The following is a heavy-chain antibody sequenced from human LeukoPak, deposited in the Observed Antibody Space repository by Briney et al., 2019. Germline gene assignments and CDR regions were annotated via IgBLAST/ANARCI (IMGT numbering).Heavy chain of an antibody. Sequence: ASVKVSCKVSGYTLTELSVHWVRQTPGKGLEWMGGFNPEDGRTIYAQNFQGRVIMTEDTSTDTVYMELSSLKSEDTAVYYCATVSLMSVAPDNWFDPWGQGTLVTVSS. CDR1: GYTLTELS. CDR3: ATVSLMSVAPDNWFDP. CDR2: FNPEDGRT. D-gene: IGHD6-19*01. V-gene: IGHV1-24*01. J-gene: IGHJ5*02.